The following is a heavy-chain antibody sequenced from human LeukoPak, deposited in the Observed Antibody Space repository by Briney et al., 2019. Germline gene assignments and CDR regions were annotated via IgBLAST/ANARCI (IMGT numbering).Heavy chain of an antibody. CDR3: AREPFSGAVADPFDY. D-gene: IGHD6-19*01. CDR2: IYTSGST. Sequence: MSSQTLSLTCTVSGGSISSGSYYWSWIRQPAGKGLEWIGRIYTSGSTNYNPSLKSRVTISVDTSKNQFSLKLSSVTAADTAVYYCAREPFSGAVADPFDYWGQGTLVTVSS. CDR1: GGSISSGSYY. V-gene: IGHV4-61*02. J-gene: IGHJ4*02.